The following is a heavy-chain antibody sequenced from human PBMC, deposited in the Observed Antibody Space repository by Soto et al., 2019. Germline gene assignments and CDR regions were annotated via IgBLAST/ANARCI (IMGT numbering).Heavy chain of an antibody. V-gene: IGHV4-31*03. CDR3: ARAAYSSNKFAP. CDR1: GGSISSGGYY. Sequence: SETLSLTCTVSGGSISSGGYYWSWIRQHPGKGLEWIGYIYYSGGTYYNPSLKSRVTISVDTSKNQFSLKLSSVTAADTAVYYCARAAYSSNKFAPWGQGTLVTVSS. CDR2: IYYSGGT. J-gene: IGHJ5*02. D-gene: IGHD6-13*01.